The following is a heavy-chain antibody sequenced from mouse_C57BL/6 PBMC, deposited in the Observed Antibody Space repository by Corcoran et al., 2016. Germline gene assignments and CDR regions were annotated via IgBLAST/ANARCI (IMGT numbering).Heavy chain of an antibody. V-gene: IGHV1-55*01. CDR2: IYPGSGST. CDR1: GYTFTSYW. J-gene: IGHJ1*03. Sequence: QVQLQQPGAELVKPGASVKMSCKASGYTFTSYWITWVKQRPGQGLEWIGDIYPGSGSTNYNEKFKSKATLTVDTSSSKAYMQLSSLTSEDSAVYYCAREGYSSEGYFDVWGTGTTVTVSS. CDR3: AREGYSSEGYFDV. D-gene: IGHD2-12*01.